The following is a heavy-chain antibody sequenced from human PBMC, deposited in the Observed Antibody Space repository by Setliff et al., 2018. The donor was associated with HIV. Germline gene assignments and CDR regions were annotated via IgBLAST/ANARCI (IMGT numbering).Heavy chain of an antibody. Sequence: SETLSLTCTVSGDSINNYYWSWIRQPPGKGLEWIGYVYSTGSTNSKSSLKSRVTISVDTSKNQFSLKLSSVTAADTAVYYCARVATGPESFDIWGQGTMVTVAS. CDR1: GDSINNYY. CDR2: VYSTGST. V-gene: IGHV4-59*01. D-gene: IGHD3-9*01. CDR3: ARVATGPESFDI. J-gene: IGHJ3*02.